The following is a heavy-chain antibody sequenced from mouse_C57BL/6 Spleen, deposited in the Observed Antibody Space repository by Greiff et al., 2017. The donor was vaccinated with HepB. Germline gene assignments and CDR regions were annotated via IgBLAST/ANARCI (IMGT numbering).Heavy chain of an antibody. Sequence: VQLQQSVAEFVRPGASVKFSCTASGFNINNTYMHWVQQRPEQGLEWIGRIDHANGYTNYAPKVQGQVTITADTAYNTAYLQLSSLTSEDTAIYYCAKASAGNYYAMDYWGQGTSVTVSS. V-gene: IGHV14-3*01. CDR1: GFNINNTY. J-gene: IGHJ4*01. CDR3: AKASAGNYYAMDY. CDR2: IDHANGYT. D-gene: IGHD4-1*01.